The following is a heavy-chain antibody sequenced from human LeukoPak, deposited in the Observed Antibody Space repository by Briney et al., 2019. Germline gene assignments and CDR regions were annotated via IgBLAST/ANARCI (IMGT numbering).Heavy chain of an antibody. D-gene: IGHD1/OR15-1a*01. Sequence: SETLSLTCTVSGGSITTNYYYWGWIRQPPGKGLEWIGSIYSSGSTYYNPSLESRVTISIDTSKNQFSLKWNSMTAADTAVYYCAKDRGNNAPGVRFDPWGQGTLVTVSS. J-gene: IGHJ5*02. V-gene: IGHV4-39*07. CDR2: IYSSGST. CDR1: GGSITTNYYY. CDR3: AKDRGNNAPGVRFDP.